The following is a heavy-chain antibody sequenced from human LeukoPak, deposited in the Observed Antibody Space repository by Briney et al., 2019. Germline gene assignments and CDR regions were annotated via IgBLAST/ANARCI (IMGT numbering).Heavy chain of an antibody. V-gene: IGHV3-7*01. CDR3: ARIQAKYCSSTSCCVSVYYYYMDV. J-gene: IGHJ6*03. CDR2: IKQDGSEK. Sequence: GGSLRLSCAASGFTFSSYWMSWVRQAPGKGLEWVANIKQDGSEKYYVDSVKGRFTISRDNAKNSLYLQMNGLRAEDTAVYYCARIQAKYCSSTSCCVSVYYYYMDVWGKGTTVTISS. D-gene: IGHD2-2*01. CDR1: GFTFSSYW.